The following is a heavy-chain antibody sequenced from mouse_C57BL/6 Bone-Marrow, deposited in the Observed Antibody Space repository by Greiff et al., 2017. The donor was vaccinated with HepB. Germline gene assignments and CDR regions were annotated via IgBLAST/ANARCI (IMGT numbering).Heavy chain of an antibody. CDR3: ARAITTVVATEDYFDY. J-gene: IGHJ2*01. CDR2: ISSGSSTI. V-gene: IGHV5-17*01. CDR1: GFTFSDYG. D-gene: IGHD1-1*01. Sequence: EVQRVESGGGLVKPGGSLKLSCAASGFTFSDYGMHWVRQAPEKGLEWVAYISSGSSTIYYADTVKGRFTISRDNAKNTLFLQMTSLRSEDTAMYYCARAITTVVATEDYFDYWGQGTTLTVSS.